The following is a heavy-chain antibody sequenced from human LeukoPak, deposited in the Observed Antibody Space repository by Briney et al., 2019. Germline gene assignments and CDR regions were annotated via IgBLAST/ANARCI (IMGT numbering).Heavy chain of an antibody. CDR1: GYTFTHYY. CDR2: INPNRGYT. Sequence: ASVNVSCQASGYTFTHYYMHWLRQAPGQALDWMGWINPNRGYTNHPQQLQGWVTMTRDTPTSTAYMELSRLRSDDTAVYYCARAAWFGELAFDYWGQGTLVTVSS. CDR3: ARAAWFGELAFDY. D-gene: IGHD3-10*01. V-gene: IGHV1-2*04. J-gene: IGHJ4*02.